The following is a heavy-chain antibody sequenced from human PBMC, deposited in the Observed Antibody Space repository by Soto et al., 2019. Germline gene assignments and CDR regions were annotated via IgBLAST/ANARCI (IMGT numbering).Heavy chain of an antibody. V-gene: IGHV2-5*02. J-gene: IGHJ6*02. Sequence: QITLKESGPTLVKPTQTLTLTCTFSAFSLSTGGVGVGWIRQPPGKALEWLALIYWDDDKRYSPSLRNRLTITKDTSKNKVVTTMTNMDPVDTATYYCIQSRCGGDCLQSYASYYYYGMDVWGQGTTVTVSS. CDR1: AFSLSTGGVG. D-gene: IGHD2-21*02. CDR2: IYWDDDK. CDR3: IQSRCGGDCLQSYASYYYYGMDV.